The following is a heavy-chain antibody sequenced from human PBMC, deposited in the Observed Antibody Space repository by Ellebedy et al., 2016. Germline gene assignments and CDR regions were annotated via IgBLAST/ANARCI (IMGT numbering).Heavy chain of an antibody. CDR2: IYYSGST. D-gene: IGHD3-10*01. CDR1: GGSISSGDYY. J-gene: IGHJ4*02. Sequence: SETLSLXXTVSGGSISSGDYYWSWIRQPPGKGLEWIGYIYYSGSTYYNPSLKSRVTISVDTSKNQFSLRLTSVTAADTAVYYCASGNSAWYGVGGYWGQGTLVTVSS. V-gene: IGHV4-30-4*01. CDR3: ASGNSAWYGVGGY.